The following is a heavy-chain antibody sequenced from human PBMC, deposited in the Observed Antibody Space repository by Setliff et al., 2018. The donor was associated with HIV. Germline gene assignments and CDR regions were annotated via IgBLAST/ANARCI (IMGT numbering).Heavy chain of an antibody. CDR1: GFTFNNYA. V-gene: IGHV3-23*01. D-gene: IGHD4-17*01. Sequence: PGGSLRLSCAASGFTFNNYAMIWVRQAPGKGLEWVSASSGGGGGTDYADSVKGRVTISRDNSRNTLYLQMNSLRAEYTAVYYCAGGQTSVTLQFDHWGQGTLVTVSS. CDR3: AGGQTSVTLQFDH. CDR2: SSGGGGGT. J-gene: IGHJ4*02.